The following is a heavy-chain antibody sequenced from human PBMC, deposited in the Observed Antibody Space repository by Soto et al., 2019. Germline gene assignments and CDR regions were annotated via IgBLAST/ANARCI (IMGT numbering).Heavy chain of an antibody. CDR3: ARPAGYSYGYGFDY. CDR1: GFTYSSYA. Sequence: QVQLVESGGGVVQPGRSLRLSCAASGFTYSSYAMHWVRQAPGKGLEWVAVISYDGSNKYYADVVKGRFTISRDNSKNTLYLQMNSLTAEDTAVYYCARPAGYSYGYGFDYWGHGTLVTVSS. CDR2: ISYDGSNK. D-gene: IGHD5-18*01. V-gene: IGHV3-30-3*01. J-gene: IGHJ4*01.